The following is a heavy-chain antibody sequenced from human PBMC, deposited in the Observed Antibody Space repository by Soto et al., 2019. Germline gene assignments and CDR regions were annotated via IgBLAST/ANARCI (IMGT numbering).Heavy chain of an antibody. CDR3: ARERRITMVRGVPDY. V-gene: IGHV4-34*01. J-gene: IGHJ4*02. CDR1: GWSFIGYY. Sequence: SETLSLTCAVYGWSFIGYYWSWIRQPPGKGLEWIGEINHSGSTNYNPSLKSRVTISVDTSKNQFSLKLSSVTAADTAVYYCARERRITMVRGVPDYWGQGTLVTVSS. D-gene: IGHD3-10*01. CDR2: INHSGST.